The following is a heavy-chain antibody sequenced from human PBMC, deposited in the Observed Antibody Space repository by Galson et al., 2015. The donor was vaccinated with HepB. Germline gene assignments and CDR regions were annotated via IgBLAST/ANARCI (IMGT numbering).Heavy chain of an antibody. J-gene: IGHJ6*02. Sequence: SVKVSCKASGGTSNPYSIHWVRQAPGQGLEWMGAIIPVSGVPIYAQRFEDRVTITADEPTSAPTATVYMELSSLTSDDTAVYFCARGRITFVRAPDYYKDHGVDVWGQGTTVIVSS. V-gene: IGHV1-69*13. D-gene: IGHD2/OR15-2a*01. CDR2: IIPVSGVP. CDR3: ARGRITFVRAPDYYKDHGVDV. CDR1: GGTSNPYS.